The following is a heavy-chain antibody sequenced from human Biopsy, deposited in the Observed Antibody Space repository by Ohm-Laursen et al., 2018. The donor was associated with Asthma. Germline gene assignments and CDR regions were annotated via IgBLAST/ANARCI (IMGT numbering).Heavy chain of an antibody. CDR3: ARRGGVRRYFDY. CDR1: GGSISSGAYY. D-gene: IGHD3-16*01. J-gene: IGHJ4*02. CDR2: IYYIGST. V-gene: IGHV4-30-4*01. Sequence: SQTLSLTWTVSGGSISSGAYYWSWVRQPPGKGLERIGYIYYIGSTYYNPSLKSRVAISLDTSKNQFSLKLSSVTAADTAVYFCARRGGVRRYFDYWGQGTLVTVSS.